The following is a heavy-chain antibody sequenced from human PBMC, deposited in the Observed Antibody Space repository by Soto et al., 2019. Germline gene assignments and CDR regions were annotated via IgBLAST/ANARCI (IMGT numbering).Heavy chain of an antibody. D-gene: IGHD6-13*01. Sequence: ASVKVSCKASGYTFTSYGIIWVRQAPGQGLEWMGWISAYNGNTNYAQKFQGRVTITRDTSASTAYMELSSLRSEDTAVYYCARIAAAEDYYYYYMDVWGKGTTVTVSS. CDR3: ARIAAAEDYYYYYMDV. J-gene: IGHJ6*03. CDR1: GYTFTSYG. CDR2: ISAYNGNT. V-gene: IGHV1-18*01.